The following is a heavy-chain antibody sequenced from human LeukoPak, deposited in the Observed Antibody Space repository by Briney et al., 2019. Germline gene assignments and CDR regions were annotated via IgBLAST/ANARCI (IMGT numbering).Heavy chain of an antibody. J-gene: IGHJ3*02. CDR2: ISAYNGNT. CDR1: GYTFTSYG. Sequence: ASVKVSCKASGYTFTSYGISWVRQAPGQGLEWMGWISAYNGNTNYAQKLQGRVTMTTDTSTSTAYVELRSLRSDDTAVYYCARGGYSSSWYLGDAFDIWGQGTMVTVSS. CDR3: ARGGYSSSWYLGDAFDI. D-gene: IGHD6-13*01. V-gene: IGHV1-18*01.